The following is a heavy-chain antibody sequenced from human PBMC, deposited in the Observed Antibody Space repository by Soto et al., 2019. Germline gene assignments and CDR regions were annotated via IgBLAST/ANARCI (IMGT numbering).Heavy chain of an antibody. V-gene: IGHV4-59*08. J-gene: IGHJ3*02. CDR2: IYYSGST. CDR1: GGSISSYY. D-gene: IGHD1-26*01. Sequence: QVQLQESGPGLVKPSETLSLTCTVSGGSISSYYWSWIRQPPGKGLEWIGYIYYSGSTNYNPSLKSRVTLPVDTSKNQFSLKLSSVTAADTAVYYCARFNGGSDAFDIWGQGTMFPVSS. CDR3: ARFNGGSDAFDI.